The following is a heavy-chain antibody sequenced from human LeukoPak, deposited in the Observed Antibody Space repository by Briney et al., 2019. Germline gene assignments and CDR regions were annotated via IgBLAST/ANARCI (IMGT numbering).Heavy chain of an antibody. CDR2: IGGSGTCI. CDR1: GFTFSDYS. J-gene: IGHJ4*02. CDR3: ARDLD. V-gene: IGHV3-21*06. Sequence: PGGSLRLSCAASGFTFSDYSMDWVRQAPGEGLEWVSSIGGSGTCINYADSVKGRFTISRDNAKNSLYLQMNSLRVEDTGVYYCARDLDWGQGTLVTVSS.